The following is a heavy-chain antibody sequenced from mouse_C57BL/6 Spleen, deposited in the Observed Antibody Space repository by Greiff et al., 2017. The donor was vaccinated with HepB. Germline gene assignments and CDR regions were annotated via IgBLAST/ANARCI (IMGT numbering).Heavy chain of an antibody. CDR2: IDPSDSYT. D-gene: IGHD1-1*01. J-gene: IGHJ3*01. CDR1: GYTFTSYW. V-gene: IGHV1-59*01. Sequence: VQLQQPGAELVRPGTSVKLSCKASGYTFTSYWMHWVKQRPGQGLEWIGVIDPSDSYTNYNQKFKGKATLTVDTSSSTAYMQLSSLTSEDSAVYYCARGVYYGSSPFAYWGQGTLVTVSA. CDR3: ARGVYYGSSPFAY.